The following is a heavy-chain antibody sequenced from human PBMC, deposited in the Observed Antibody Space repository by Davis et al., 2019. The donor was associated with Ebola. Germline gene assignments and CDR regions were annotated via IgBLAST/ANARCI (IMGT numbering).Heavy chain of an antibody. V-gene: IGHV1-69*06. CDR1: GYTLTSYG. D-gene: IGHD2-2*01. Sequence: SVKVSCKASGYTLTSYGISWVRQAPGQGLEWMGGIIPIFGTANYAQKFQGRVTITADKSTSTAYMELSSLRAEDTAVYYCARDLVVGPAAQSYGMDVWGQGTTVTVS. CDR2: IIPIFGTA. J-gene: IGHJ6*02. CDR3: ARDLVVGPAAQSYGMDV.